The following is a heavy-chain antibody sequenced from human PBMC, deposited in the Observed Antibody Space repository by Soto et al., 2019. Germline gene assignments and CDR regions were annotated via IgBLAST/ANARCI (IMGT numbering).Heavy chain of an antibody. D-gene: IGHD2-2*01. CDR1: GFTFSSYA. J-gene: IGHJ4*02. CDR2: VTNSGSNV. CDR3: AKDQYTSLWYVSGY. Sequence: PGGSLRLSCAASGFTFSSYAMSWIRQAPGKGLEWVSTVTNSGSNVYYADSVKGRFTASRDNSKNTLYLQMNSLRAEDTAKYYCAKDQYTSLWYVSGYWGQGNMVTVSS. V-gene: IGHV3-23*01.